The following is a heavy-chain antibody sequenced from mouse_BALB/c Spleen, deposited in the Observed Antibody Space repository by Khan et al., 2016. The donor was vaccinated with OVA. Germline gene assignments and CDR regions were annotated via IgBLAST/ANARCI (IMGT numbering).Heavy chain of an antibody. V-gene: IGHV1-54*01. J-gene: IGHJ4*01. CDR2: INPGSGGT. CDR3: TRPGDDYYGSSLFYAMDY. CDR1: GYAFTNYL. Sequence: QVRLQQSGAELVRPGTSVKVSCKASGYAFTNYLIEWIKQRPGQGLEWIGVINPGSGGTNYNEKFKDKATLTADKSSSIAYMQLSSLTSDDSAVYFCTRPGDDYYGSSLFYAMDYWGQGTSVTVSS. D-gene: IGHD1-1*01.